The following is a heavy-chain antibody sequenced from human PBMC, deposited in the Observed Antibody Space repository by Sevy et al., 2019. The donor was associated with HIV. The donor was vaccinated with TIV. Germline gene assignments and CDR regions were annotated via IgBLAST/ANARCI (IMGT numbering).Heavy chain of an antibody. D-gene: IGHD2-15*01. CDR3: ASSKGYCSGGSCAHYAFDI. CDR2: IYYSGST. V-gene: IGHV4-61*01. Sequence: SETLSLTCTVSGGSVSSGSYYWSWIRQPPGKGLEWIGYIYYSGSTNYNPSLKSRVTISVDTSKNQFSLKLSSVTAVDTAVYYCASSKGYCSGGSCAHYAFDIWGQGTMVTVSS. J-gene: IGHJ3*02. CDR1: GGSVSSGSYY.